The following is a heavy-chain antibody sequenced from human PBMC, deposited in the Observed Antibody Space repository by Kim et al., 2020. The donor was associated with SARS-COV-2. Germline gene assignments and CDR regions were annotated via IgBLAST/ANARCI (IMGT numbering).Heavy chain of an antibody. D-gene: IGHD6-6*01. J-gene: IGHJ4*02. CDR2: GTP. V-gene: IGHV4-59*01. Sequence: GTPHSNPSLKGRITISVATAKNQFSLRLSAVTAADTAVYYCARVSRSSADWGQGTLVTVSS. CDR3: ARVSRSSAD.